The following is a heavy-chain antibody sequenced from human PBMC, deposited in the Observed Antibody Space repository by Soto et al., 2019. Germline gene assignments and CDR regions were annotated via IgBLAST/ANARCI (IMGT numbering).Heavy chain of an antibody. CDR3: ARDPSRGAAAYYYYGMDV. Sequence: GGSLRLSCAASGFTFSSYSMNWVRQAPGKGLEWVSYISSSSSTIYYADSVKGRFTISRDNAKNSLYLQMNSLRDEDTAVYYCARDPSRGAAAYYYYGMDVWGQGTTVTVSS. CDR2: ISSSSSTI. CDR1: GFTFSSYS. D-gene: IGHD6-13*01. V-gene: IGHV3-48*02. J-gene: IGHJ6*02.